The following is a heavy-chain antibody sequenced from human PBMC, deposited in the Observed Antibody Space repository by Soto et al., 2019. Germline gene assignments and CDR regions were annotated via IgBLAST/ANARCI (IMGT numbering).Heavy chain of an antibody. CDR2: IIPIFGTA. D-gene: IGHD5-18*01. CDR3: ASGVQLWLDAFDI. Sequence: SVKVSCKASEDTFRNYAISWVRQAPGQGLEWMGGIIPIFGTANYAQKFQGRVTITADKSTSTAYMGLSSLRSEDTAVYYCASGVQLWLDAFDIWGQGTMVTVSS. J-gene: IGHJ3*02. V-gene: IGHV1-69*06. CDR1: EDTFRNYA.